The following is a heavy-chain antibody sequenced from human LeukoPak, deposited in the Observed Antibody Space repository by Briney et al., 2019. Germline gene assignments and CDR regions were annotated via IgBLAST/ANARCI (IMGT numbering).Heavy chain of an antibody. D-gene: IGHD3-22*01. CDR2: IKEDGSRK. V-gene: IGHV3-7*03. Sequence: GGSLRLSCAASGLTFSSYWMTWVRQAPGKGLEWVANIKEDGSRKNYMDSAKGRFTISRDNTKNSLYLQMNSLRAEDTAVFYCATPLDYYDSSGYHQGGDWGQGTLVTVSS. CDR3: ATPLDYYDSSGYHQGGD. J-gene: IGHJ4*02. CDR1: GLTFSSYW.